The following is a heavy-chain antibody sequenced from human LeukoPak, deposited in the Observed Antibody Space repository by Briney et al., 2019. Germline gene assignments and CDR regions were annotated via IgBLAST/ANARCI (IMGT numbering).Heavy chain of an antibody. Sequence: PGGSLRLSCAASGFSFSNAWMTWVRQAPREALEWVGRIKSKSDDGTAENAAPVKGRFTISRDDSKNTVYLQMNSLKTEDTAVYYCTTERSAAAPYWGQGTLVTVSS. CDR2: IKSKSDDGTA. J-gene: IGHJ4*02. CDR1: GFSFSNAW. D-gene: IGHD6-13*01. V-gene: IGHV3-15*01. CDR3: TTERSAAAPY.